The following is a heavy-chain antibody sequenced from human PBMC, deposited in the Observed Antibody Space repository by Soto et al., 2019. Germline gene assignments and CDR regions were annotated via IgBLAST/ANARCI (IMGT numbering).Heavy chain of an antibody. Sequence: VESGGGLVQPGGSLRLSCTASGFTFSTFAMHWVRQAPGKGLEDVSVISNDGSSTRYANSVKGRFTISRDNSKNTLYLQMGRLRAEDMAVYYCARDYTGWFDPWGQGTLVTVSS. CDR2: ISNDGSST. CDR3: ARDYTGWFDP. V-gene: IGHV3-64*01. CDR1: GFTFSTFA. D-gene: IGHD2-2*02. J-gene: IGHJ5*02.